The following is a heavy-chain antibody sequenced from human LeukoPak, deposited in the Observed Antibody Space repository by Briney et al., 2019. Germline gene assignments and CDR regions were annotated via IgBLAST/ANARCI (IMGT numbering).Heavy chain of an antibody. D-gene: IGHD4-17*01. V-gene: IGHV3-23*01. CDR3: AKGAFTYGDYAPYFDY. J-gene: IGHJ4*02. Sequence: GGSLRLSCAASGFSFSNYGMSWVRQAPGKGLEWVSAISGTGSAPSTHHTDSVKGRFTISRDNSKSTLSLQMHSLRAEDTAVYYCAKGAFTYGDYAPYFDYWGQGTLVTVSS. CDR2: ISGTGSAPST. CDR1: GFSFSNYG.